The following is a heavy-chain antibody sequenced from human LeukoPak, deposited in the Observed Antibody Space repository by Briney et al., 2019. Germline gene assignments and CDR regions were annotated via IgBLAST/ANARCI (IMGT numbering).Heavy chain of an antibody. D-gene: IGHD3-3*01. V-gene: IGHV1-69*01. CDR1: GGTFSSYA. Sequence: GASVKVSCKASGGTFSSYAISWMRQAPGQGLEWMGGIIPIFGTANYAQKFQGRVTITADESTSTAYLELSSLRSENTAVYYCARGPYYDFWSGPSWFDPWGQGTLVTVSS. CDR2: IIPIFGTA. J-gene: IGHJ5*02. CDR3: ARGPYYDFWSGPSWFDP.